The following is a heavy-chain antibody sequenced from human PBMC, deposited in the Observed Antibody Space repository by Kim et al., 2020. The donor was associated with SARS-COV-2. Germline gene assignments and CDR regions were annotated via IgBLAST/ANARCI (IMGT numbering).Heavy chain of an antibody. CDR3: ARGNYYESVSLSDYYNGMDV. D-gene: IGHD3-10*01. V-gene: IGHV3-30-3*01. Sequence: GGSLRLSCAASGVSFDSSAMNWVRQAPGKGLEWVAVISFDGRNKAYADSVKGRFTISRDNSKRTLHLQMNSLRVEDTAVYYCARGNYYESVSLSDYYNGMDVWGQGTTVTVSS. CDR2: ISFDGRNK. CDR1: GVSFDSSA. J-gene: IGHJ6*02.